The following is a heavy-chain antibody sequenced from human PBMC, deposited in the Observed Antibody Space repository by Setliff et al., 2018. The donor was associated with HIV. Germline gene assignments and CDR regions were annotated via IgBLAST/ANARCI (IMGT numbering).Heavy chain of an antibody. CDR2: ISSSGTTI. J-gene: IGHJ5*02. D-gene: IGHD1-26*01. Sequence: PGGSLRLSCTASGFTFSDYYMSWIRQSPGKGLEWISYISSSGTTIYYADSVKGRFTISRDNAKNSLYLEMNSLRAEDTAVYLCANLWEMGAWGQGTLVTVSS. V-gene: IGHV3-11*01. CDR3: ANLWEMGA. CDR1: GFTFSDYY.